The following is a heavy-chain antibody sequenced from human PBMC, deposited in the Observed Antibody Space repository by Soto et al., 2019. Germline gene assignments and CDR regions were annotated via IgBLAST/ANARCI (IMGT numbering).Heavy chain of an antibody. Sequence: SETLSLTCTVSGGSISSYYWSWIRQPPGKGLEWIGYIYYSGSTNYNPSLKSRVTISVDTSKNQFSLKLSSVTAADTAVYYCARDWEESSGWYRYFDYWGQGTLVTVSS. D-gene: IGHD6-19*01. CDR3: ARDWEESSGWYRYFDY. CDR2: IYYSGST. V-gene: IGHV4-59*01. J-gene: IGHJ4*02. CDR1: GGSISSYY.